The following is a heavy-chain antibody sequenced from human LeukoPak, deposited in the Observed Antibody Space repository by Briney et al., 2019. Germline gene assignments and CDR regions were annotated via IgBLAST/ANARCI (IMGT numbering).Heavy chain of an antibody. CDR3: ASYCSSTSCYTYYYGMDV. V-gene: IGHV3-74*01. Sequence: GGSLRLSCAASGFTFSSYWMHWVRQAPGKGLVWVSRINSDGSSTSYADSVKGRFTISRDNAKNSLYLQMNSLRAEDTAVYYCASYCSSTSCYTYYYGMDVWGKGTTVTVSS. J-gene: IGHJ6*04. CDR1: GFTFSSYW. D-gene: IGHD2-2*01. CDR2: INSDGSST.